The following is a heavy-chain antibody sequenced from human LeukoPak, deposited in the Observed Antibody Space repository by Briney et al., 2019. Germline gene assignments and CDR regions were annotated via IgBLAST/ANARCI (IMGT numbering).Heavy chain of an antibody. D-gene: IGHD2-15*01. CDR1: GGSFSGYY. V-gene: IGHV4-34*01. CDR2: INHSGST. CDR3: ARRGYYRFDP. J-gene: IGHJ5*02. Sequence: SETLSLTCAVYGGSFSGYYWSWIRQPPGKGLEWIGEINHSGSTNYNPSLKSRVTISVDTSKNQFSLKLSSVTAADMAVYYCARRGYYRFDPWGQGTLVTVSS.